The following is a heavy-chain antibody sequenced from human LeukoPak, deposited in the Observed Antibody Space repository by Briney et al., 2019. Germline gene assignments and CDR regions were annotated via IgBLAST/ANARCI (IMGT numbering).Heavy chain of an antibody. CDR3: ARDLYLGRWAY. J-gene: IGHJ4*02. CDR2: IHAGGRT. Sequence: GKSLRLSCAASGFTLSGNYMSWVRQAPGKGLEWVSVIHAGGRTFYADSVKGRFTISRDNSKNTLYLQINSLRAEDTAVYYCARDLYLGRWAYWGQGTLVTVSS. D-gene: IGHD4-23*01. CDR1: GFTLSGNY. V-gene: IGHV3-66*01.